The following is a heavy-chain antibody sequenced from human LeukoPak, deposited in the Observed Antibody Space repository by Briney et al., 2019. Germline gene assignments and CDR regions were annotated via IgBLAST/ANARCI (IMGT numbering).Heavy chain of an antibody. D-gene: IGHD3-22*01. J-gene: IGHJ4*02. Sequence: GESLKISCKGSGYSFTSYWIGWVRQMPGKGLEWMGIIYPGDSDTRYSPSFQGQVTISADKSISTAYLQWSSLKASDTAMYYCARTYYESSGSKYYFDYWGQGTLVPVSS. V-gene: IGHV5-51*01. CDR3: ARTYYESSGSKYYFDY. CDR2: IYPGDSDT. CDR1: GYSFTSYW.